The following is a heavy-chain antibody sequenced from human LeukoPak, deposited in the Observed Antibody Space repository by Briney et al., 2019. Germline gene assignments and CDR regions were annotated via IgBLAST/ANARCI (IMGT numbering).Heavy chain of an antibody. J-gene: IGHJ4*02. D-gene: IGHD3-3*01. CDR1: GYTFTSYD. Sequence: ASVKVSCKASGYTFTSYDINWVRQATGQGLEWMGWINPNSGGTNYAQKFQGRVTMTRDTSISTAYMELSRLRSDDTAVYYCAREGFWRDLGDYWGQGTLVTVSS. CDR3: AREGFWRDLGDY. V-gene: IGHV1-2*02. CDR2: INPNSGGT.